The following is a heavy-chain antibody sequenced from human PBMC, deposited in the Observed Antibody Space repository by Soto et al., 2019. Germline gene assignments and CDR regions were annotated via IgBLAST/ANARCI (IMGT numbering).Heavy chain of an antibody. V-gene: IGHV1-3*01. Sequence: QVQLVQSGAEVRKPGASVKVSCKTSGYTFLNYAIHWVRQAPGQGLEWMGWVNPSNGNTKYSENFQVRLSLTRDTSANTTYMELSSMRSEDTAVYYCAGRLSAFDVWGQGTMVTVSS. CDR2: VNPSNGNT. CDR1: GYTFLNYA. J-gene: IGHJ3*01. CDR3: AGRLSAFDV.